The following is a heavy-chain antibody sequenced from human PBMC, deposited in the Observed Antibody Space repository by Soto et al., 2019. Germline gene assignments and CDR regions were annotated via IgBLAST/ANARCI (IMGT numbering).Heavy chain of an antibody. CDR1: GYTFTDYR. D-gene: IGHD6-6*01. J-gene: IGHJ5*02. V-gene: IGHV1-46*01. CDR3: ARPAGRLANWFDP. CDR2: INPSGGST. Sequence: QVQLVQSGVEVKKPGASVKVSCKASGYTFTDYRMIWVRQAPGQGLEWMGIINPSGGSTNYAPNFQGRVTLTRDSFTSTVYMELSNLRSEDTGVYYCARPAGRLANWFDPWGQGTLVTVSS.